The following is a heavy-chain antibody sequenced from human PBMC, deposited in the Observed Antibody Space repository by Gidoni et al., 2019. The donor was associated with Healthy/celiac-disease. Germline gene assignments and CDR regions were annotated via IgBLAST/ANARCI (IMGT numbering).Heavy chain of an antibody. V-gene: IGHV3-53*04. J-gene: IGHJ5*02. CDR3: ARVKTPTPGYSIQPSWFDP. CDR1: GFTLRIHY. CDR2: IYSGGST. D-gene: IGHD6-13*01. Sequence: EVQLVESGGGLVQPGGSLRLSCAASGFTLRIHYMSWVRQAPGKGLEWVSGIYSGGSTYYADSVKGRFTISRHNSKNTLYLQMNSLRAEDTAVYYCARVKTPTPGYSIQPSWFDPWGQGTLVTVSS.